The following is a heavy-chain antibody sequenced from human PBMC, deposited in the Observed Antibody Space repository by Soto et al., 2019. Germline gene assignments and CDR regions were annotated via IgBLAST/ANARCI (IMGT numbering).Heavy chain of an antibody. CDR1: GGSISSYY. V-gene: IGHV4-59*01. CDR2: IYYSGST. CDR3: ARGFRVTPFDY. D-gene: IGHD2-21*02. J-gene: IGHJ4*02. Sequence: SSETLSLTSTVSGGSISSYYWSWIRQPPGKGLEWIGYIYYSGSTNYNPSLKSRVTISVDTSKNQFSLKLSSVTAADTAVYYCARGFRVTPFDYWGQGTLVTVSS.